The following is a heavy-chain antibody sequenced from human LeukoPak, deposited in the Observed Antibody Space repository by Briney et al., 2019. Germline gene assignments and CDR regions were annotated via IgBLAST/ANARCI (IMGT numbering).Heavy chain of an antibody. Sequence: PGGSLRLSGAASGFTFSSYSMNWVRQAPGKGLEWVSSISSSSSYIYYADSVKGRFTISRDNAKNSLYLQMNSLRAEDTAVYYCARASDFWSGYGVHDAFDIWGQGTMVTVSS. CDR3: ARASDFWSGYGVHDAFDI. V-gene: IGHV3-21*01. J-gene: IGHJ3*02. D-gene: IGHD3-3*01. CDR1: GFTFSSYS. CDR2: ISSSSSYI.